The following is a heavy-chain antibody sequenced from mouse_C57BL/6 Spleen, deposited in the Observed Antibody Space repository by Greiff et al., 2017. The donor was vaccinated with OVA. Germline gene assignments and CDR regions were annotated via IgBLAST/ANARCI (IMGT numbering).Heavy chain of an antibody. CDR1: GYAFSSSW. Sequence: VHLVESGPELVKPGASVKISCKASGYAFSSSWMNWVKQRPGKGLEWIGRIYPGDGDTNYNGKFKGKATLTADKSSSTAYMQLSSLTSEDSAVYFCASYYGSPYFDYWGQGTTLTVSS. J-gene: IGHJ2*01. CDR3: ASYYGSPYFDY. CDR2: IYPGDGDT. D-gene: IGHD1-1*01. V-gene: IGHV1-82*01.